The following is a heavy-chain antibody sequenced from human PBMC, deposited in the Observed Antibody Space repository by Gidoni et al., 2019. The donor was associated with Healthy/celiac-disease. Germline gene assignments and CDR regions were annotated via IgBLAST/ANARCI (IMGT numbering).Heavy chain of an antibody. V-gene: IGHV1-69*17. D-gene: IGHD3-22*01. CDR3: AEGTDSSGIMGY. Sequence: YGIANYAQKFQGRVTITADKSTSTAYMELSSLRSEDTAVYYCAEGTDSSGIMGYWGQGTLVTVSS. CDR2: YGIA. J-gene: IGHJ4*02.